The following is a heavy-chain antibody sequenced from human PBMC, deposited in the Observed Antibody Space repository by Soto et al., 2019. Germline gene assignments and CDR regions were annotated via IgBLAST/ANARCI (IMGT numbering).Heavy chain of an antibody. Sequence: SVKVSCKASGGTFSSYAISWVRQAPGQGLEWMGGIIPIFGTANYAQKFQGRVTITADESTSTAYMELSSLRSEDTAVYYCARETPGYSYGYYYYYGMDVWGQGTTVTVSS. CDR1: GGTFSSYA. CDR2: IIPIFGTA. J-gene: IGHJ6*02. CDR3: ARETPGYSYGYYYYYGMDV. D-gene: IGHD5-18*01. V-gene: IGHV1-69*13.